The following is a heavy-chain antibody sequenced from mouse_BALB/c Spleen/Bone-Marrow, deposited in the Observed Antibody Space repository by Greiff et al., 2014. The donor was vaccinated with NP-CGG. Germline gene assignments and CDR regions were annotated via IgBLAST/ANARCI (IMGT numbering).Heavy chain of an antibody. Sequence: LVESGPELEKPGASVKISCKASGYSFTGYNMNWVKQNNGKSLEWIGNIDPSYGGISYNQKFKGKATLTVDKSSNTAYMQRKSLTSEDSAVYYCAISIEYRPLDYWGQGTLVTVSA. CDR3: AISIEYRPLDY. V-gene: IGHV1-39*01. CDR1: GYSFTGYN. D-gene: IGHD2-14*01. J-gene: IGHJ3*01. CDR2: IDPSYGGI.